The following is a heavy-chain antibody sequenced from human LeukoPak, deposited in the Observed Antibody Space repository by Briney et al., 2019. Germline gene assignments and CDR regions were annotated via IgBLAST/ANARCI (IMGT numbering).Heavy chain of an antibody. CDR1: GFTFSSYG. J-gene: IGHJ4*02. CDR3: ARDHGDWGSYRTYYFDY. Sequence: PGGSLRLSCAASGFTFSSYGMHWVRQAPGKGLEWVAVIWYDGSNKYYADSVKGRFTISRDNTKNTLYLQMNSLRAEDTAVYYCARDHGDWGSYRTYYFDYWGQGTLVTVSS. V-gene: IGHV3-33*01. D-gene: IGHD3-16*02. CDR2: IWYDGSNK.